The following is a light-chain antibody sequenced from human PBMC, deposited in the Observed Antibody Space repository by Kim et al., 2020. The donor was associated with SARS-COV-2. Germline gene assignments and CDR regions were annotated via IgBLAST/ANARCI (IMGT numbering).Light chain of an antibody. J-gene: IGKJ4*01. CDR2: EAS. CDR1: QDISSW. CDR3: QQAHSFPLT. V-gene: IGKV1D-12*01. Sequence: VSVGDRVTITWRASQDISSWLAWYQQKPGKAPKVLIYEASNLQSGVPSRFSGSGSGTDFTLTINSLQPEDFATYYCQQAHSFPLTFGGGTKVDIK.